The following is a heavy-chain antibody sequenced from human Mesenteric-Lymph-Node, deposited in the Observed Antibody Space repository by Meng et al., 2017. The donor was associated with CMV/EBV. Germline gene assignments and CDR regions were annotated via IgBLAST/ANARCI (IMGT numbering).Heavy chain of an antibody. CDR2: INHSGST. CDR1: GGSFSGYY. J-gene: IGHJ4*02. D-gene: IGHD3-9*01. V-gene: IGHV4-34*01. CDR3: ARGSSYDILTGYFDY. Sequence: QVQLHQWGAGLLKPSETLSVTCAVYGGSFSGYYWNWIRQSPEKGLEWIGEINHSGSTTYNPSFTSRIIISVDTSTNQISLNMSSVTAADTAAYYCARGSSYDILTGYFDYWGQGALVTVSS.